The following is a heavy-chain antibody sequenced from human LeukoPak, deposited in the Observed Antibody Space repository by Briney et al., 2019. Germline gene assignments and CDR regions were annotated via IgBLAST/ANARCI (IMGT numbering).Heavy chain of an antibody. J-gene: IGHJ4*02. Sequence: ASLKLSSKASGYTFTSYGISWVRQAPGQGLERLGWISAYNGNTNYAQKLQGRVTMTPDTSTSTAYMELRSLRPDDTAVYYCARDQGKVPAAPDYWGQGTLVTVSS. CDR1: GYTFTSYG. CDR2: ISAYNGNT. CDR3: ARDQGKVPAAPDY. D-gene: IGHD2-2*01. V-gene: IGHV1-18*01.